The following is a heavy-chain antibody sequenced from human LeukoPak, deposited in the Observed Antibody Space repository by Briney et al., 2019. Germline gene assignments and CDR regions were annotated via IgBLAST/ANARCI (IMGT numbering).Heavy chain of an antibody. Sequence: GGSLRLSCVASGFSFNNYAMNWVRQAPGKGLEWVSLIIGSSGSTFYADSVKGRFAISRDKSKNTLYLQMNSLRAEDTAVYYCAKGAYDYIEIAYFDYWGQGSLVTVSS. J-gene: IGHJ4*02. CDR1: GFSFNNYA. CDR3: AKGAYDYIEIAYFDY. D-gene: IGHD5-12*01. CDR2: IIGSSGST. V-gene: IGHV3-23*01.